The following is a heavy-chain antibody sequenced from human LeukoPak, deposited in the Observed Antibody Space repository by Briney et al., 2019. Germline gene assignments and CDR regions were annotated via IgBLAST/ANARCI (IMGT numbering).Heavy chain of an antibody. CDR3: VRSGSGSARFWYFGL. V-gene: IGHV4-39*02. D-gene: IGHD1-26*01. CDR2: VYYGGSA. Sequence: SETLTLTCNVSGVSIISGRYYWVWIRQPPGQGLEWIRSVYYGGSAYYNPALTSRAIISVDTYKNHFSQKLNSVTAADTAVYLCVRSGSGSARFWYFGLWGRGGLVPVS. CDR1: GVSIISGRYY. J-gene: IGHJ2*01.